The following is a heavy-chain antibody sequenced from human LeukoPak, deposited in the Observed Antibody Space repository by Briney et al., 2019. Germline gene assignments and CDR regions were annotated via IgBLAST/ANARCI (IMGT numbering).Heavy chain of an antibody. Sequence: SETLSLTCAVYGGSFSGHYWSWIRLPPEKGLEWIGEINHSGRTNSNLSLKSRVTISVDTTKNQFSLKLTSVTAADTALYYCARCVTARLLQSRCYFDSWGQGTLVTVSS. CDR2: INHSGRT. V-gene: IGHV4-34*01. D-gene: IGHD5-24*01. CDR3: ARCVTARLLQSRCYFDS. CDR1: GGSFSGHY. J-gene: IGHJ4*02.